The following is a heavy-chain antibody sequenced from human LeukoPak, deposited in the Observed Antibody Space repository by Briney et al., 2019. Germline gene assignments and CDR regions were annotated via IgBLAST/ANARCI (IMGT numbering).Heavy chain of an antibody. CDR3: ARVDRYYASGSSYLADY. D-gene: IGHD3-10*01. CDR2: TRNKANSYTT. Sequence: GGSLRLSCAASGFTFSDRYMDWVRQAPGKGLEWVGRTRNKANSYTTEYAASVKGRFTISRDDSKNSLYLQMNSLKTEDSAVYYCARVDRYYASGSSYLADYWGQGTLVTVSS. CDR1: GFTFSDRY. J-gene: IGHJ4*02. V-gene: IGHV3-72*01.